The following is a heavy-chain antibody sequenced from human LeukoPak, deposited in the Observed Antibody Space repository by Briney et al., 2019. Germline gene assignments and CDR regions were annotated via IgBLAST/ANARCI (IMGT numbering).Heavy chain of an antibody. J-gene: IGHJ6*02. CDR3: ATVRTDYHYYGMDV. CDR2: FDPEDGET. Sequence: ASVKVSCKVSGYTLTELSMHWVRQAPGKGLEWMGGFDPEDGETIYAQKFQGRVTMTEDTSTDTAYMELSSLRSEDTAVYYCATVRTDYHYYGMDVWGQGTTVTVSS. CDR1: GYTLTELS. V-gene: IGHV1-24*01. D-gene: IGHD1-14*01.